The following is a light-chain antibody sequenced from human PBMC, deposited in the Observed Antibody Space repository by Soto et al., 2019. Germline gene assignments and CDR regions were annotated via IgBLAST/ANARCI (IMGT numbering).Light chain of an antibody. CDR3: QQYAASPRT. CDR2: GAS. Sequence: EIVLTQSPGTRSLSPRERATLSCRASQSVNDNYLAWYQHKPGQAPRLLIYGASSRAPGIPDRFSGSGSGTDFTLTISRLEPEDFAIYYCQQYAASPRTFGQGTQVEVK. CDR1: QSVNDNY. J-gene: IGKJ1*01. V-gene: IGKV3-20*01.